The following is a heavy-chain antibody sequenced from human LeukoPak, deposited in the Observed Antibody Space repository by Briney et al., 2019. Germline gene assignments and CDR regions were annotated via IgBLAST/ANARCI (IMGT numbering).Heavy chain of an antibody. CDR1: GFTFDDYA. Sequence: PGGSLRLSCAASGFTFDDYAMHWVRQAPGKGLEWVSGISWNSGSIGNADSVKGRFTISRDNAKNSLYLQMNSLRAEDTALYYCAKDPGGNSDYYYGMDVWGQGTTVTVSS. D-gene: IGHD4-23*01. J-gene: IGHJ6*02. CDR2: ISWNSGSI. CDR3: AKDPGGNSDYYYGMDV. V-gene: IGHV3-9*01.